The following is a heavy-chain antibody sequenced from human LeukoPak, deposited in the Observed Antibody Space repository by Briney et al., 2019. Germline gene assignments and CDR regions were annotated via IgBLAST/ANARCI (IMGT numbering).Heavy chain of an antibody. V-gene: IGHV3-66*01. CDR1: GFTFSSYA. J-gene: IGHJ4*02. D-gene: IGHD3-22*01. CDR3: AGGDYFDSSGYQSCFDY. CDR2: IYSGGST. Sequence: GGSLRLSCAASGFTFSSYAMSWVRQAPGKGLEWVSVIYSGGSTYYADSVKGRFTISRDNSKNTLYLQMNSLRAEDTAVYYCAGGDYFDSSGYQSCFDYWGQGTPVTVSS.